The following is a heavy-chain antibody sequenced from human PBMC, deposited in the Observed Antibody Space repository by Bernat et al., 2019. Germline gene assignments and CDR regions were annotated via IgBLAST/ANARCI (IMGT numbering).Heavy chain of an antibody. J-gene: IGHJ3*02. CDR1: GYAFSSYG. D-gene: IGHD4-17*01. V-gene: IGHV1-18*01. CDR2: ISAYNGNT. CDR3: ARDSPYGDSSDAFDI. Sequence: QVQLVQSGAEVKKPGASVKVSCKAAGYAFSSYGISWVRQAPAQGLEWMGWISAYNGNTNYVQRLQGRVTMTTDTSTTTAYMELRSLRSDDTAVYYCARDSPYGDSSDAFDIWGQGIMVTASS.